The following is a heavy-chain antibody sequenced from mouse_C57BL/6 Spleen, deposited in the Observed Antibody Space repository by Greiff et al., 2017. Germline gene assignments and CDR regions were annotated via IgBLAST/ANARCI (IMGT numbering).Heavy chain of an antibody. CDR1: GYTFTDYN. V-gene: IGHV1-18*01. Sequence: VQLQQSGPELVKPGASVKIPCKASGYTFTDYNMDWVKQSHGKSLEWIGDINPNNGGTIYNQKFKGKATLTVDKSSSTAYMELRSLTSEDTAVYYCARRGYSNYRAWFAYWGQGTLVTVSA. J-gene: IGHJ3*01. CDR3: ARRGYSNYRAWFAY. CDR2: INPNNGGT. D-gene: IGHD2-5*01.